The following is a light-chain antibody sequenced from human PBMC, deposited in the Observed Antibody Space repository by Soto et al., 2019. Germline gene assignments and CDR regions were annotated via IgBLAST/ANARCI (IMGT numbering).Light chain of an antibody. J-gene: IGKJ4*01. V-gene: IGKV3-20*01. CDR3: QQYGSSPRP. CDR2: GAS. Sequence: EIVLTQSPGTLSLSPGERATLSCMASQSVSSSYLAWYQQKPGQAPRLLIYGASSRATGIPDRFSGSGSGTDFTLTISRLEPEDFAVCYCQQYGSSPRPFGGGTKVDIK. CDR1: QSVSSSY.